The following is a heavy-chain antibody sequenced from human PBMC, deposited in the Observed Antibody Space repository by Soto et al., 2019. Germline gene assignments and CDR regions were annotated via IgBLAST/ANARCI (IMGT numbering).Heavy chain of an antibody. Sequence: SETLSLTCTVSGGSISSYYWSWIRQPPGKGLEWIGYIYYSGSTNYNPSLKSRVTISVDTSKNQFSLKLSSVTAADTAVYYCARLSPEAVTKFYFDYWGQGTLVTVSS. V-gene: IGHV4-59*01. CDR3: ARLSPEAVTKFYFDY. CDR1: GGSISSYY. CDR2: IYYSGST. J-gene: IGHJ4*02. D-gene: IGHD4-17*01.